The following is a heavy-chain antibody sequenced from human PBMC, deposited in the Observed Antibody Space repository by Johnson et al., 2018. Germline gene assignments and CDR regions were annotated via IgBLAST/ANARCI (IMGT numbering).Heavy chain of an antibody. D-gene: IGHD3-9*01. CDR1: GFTFSDHY. CDR3: TRDMTGTMTGYYPHYYYSMDV. J-gene: IGHJ6*02. Sequence: VQLVQSGGGLVQPGGSLRLSCAASGFTFSDHYMDWVRQAPGKGLEWVGRIRRNVNGSTTEYAASVKGRFTISRDDSKSIAYLQMNSLKIEDTAVYYCTRDMTGTMTGYYPHYYYSMDVWGQGTTVTVSS. V-gene: IGHV3-72*01. CDR2: IRRNVNGSTT.